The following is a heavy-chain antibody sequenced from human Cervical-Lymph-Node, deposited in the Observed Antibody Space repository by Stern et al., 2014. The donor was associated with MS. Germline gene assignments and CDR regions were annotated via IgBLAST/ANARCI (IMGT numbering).Heavy chain of an antibody. D-gene: IGHD2-21*01. J-gene: IGHJ4*02. CDR2: IDCNSGAT. CDR1: TYTFTAYH. Sequence: VQLVESGAEVKQPGASVKVSCKASTYTFTAYHLHWVRQAPGQGLEWMGWIDCNSGATKYSQKFQGRVTMTWDTSVSTAFMELSRLTSDDTAVYCCARDAPGPVDQTACYDYWGQGTLVTVSS. V-gene: IGHV1-2*02. CDR3: ARDAPGPVDQTACYDY.